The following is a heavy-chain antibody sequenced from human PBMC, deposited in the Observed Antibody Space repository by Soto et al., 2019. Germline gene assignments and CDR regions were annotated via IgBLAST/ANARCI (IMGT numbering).Heavy chain of an antibody. Sequence: PSETLSLTCAVSGGSISSSNWWSWVRQPPGKGLEWIGEIYHSGSTNYNPSPKSRVTISVDKSKNQFSLKLSSVTAADTAVYYCAREGGIAVAGTKVNWFDPWGQGTLVTVSS. CDR1: GGSISSSNW. D-gene: IGHD6-19*01. CDR2: IYHSGST. CDR3: AREGGIAVAGTKVNWFDP. J-gene: IGHJ5*02. V-gene: IGHV4-4*02.